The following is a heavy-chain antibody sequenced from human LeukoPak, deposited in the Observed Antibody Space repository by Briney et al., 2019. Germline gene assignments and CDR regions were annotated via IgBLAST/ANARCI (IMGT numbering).Heavy chain of an antibody. V-gene: IGHV3-48*03. CDR2: ISSSGSTI. D-gene: IGHD1-26*01. Sequence: PGGSLRLSCAASGFTFSSYEMNWVRQAPGKGLEWVSYISSSGSTIYYADSVKGRFTISRDNAKNSLYLQVNSLRAEDTAVYYCARDSGSYPPDVWGQGTTVTVSS. CDR1: GFTFSSYE. CDR3: ARDSGSYPPDV. J-gene: IGHJ6*02.